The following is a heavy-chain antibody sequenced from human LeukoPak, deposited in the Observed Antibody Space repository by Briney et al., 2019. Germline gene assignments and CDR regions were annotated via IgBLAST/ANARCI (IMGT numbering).Heavy chain of an antibody. CDR2: IYYSGST. V-gene: IGHV4-59*01. D-gene: IGHD2-21*02. CDR3: AREAYCGGDCYSYYFDY. J-gene: IGHJ4*02. CDR1: GGSISSYY. Sequence: SETLSLTCTVSGGSISSYYWSWIRQPPGKGLGWIGYIYYSGSTNYNPSLKSRVTISVDTSKNQFSLKLSSVTAADTAVYYCAREAYCGGDCYSYYFDYWGQGTLVTVSS.